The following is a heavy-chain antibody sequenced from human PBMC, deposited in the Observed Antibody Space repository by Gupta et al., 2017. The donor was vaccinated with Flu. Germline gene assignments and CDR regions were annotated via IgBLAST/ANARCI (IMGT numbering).Heavy chain of an antibody. Sequence: EVQLLESGGDLVQPGGSLRLSCAASGFTLSSHAMTWVRQAPGKGLEWVASITGRSATTYYTDSVKGRFTVSRDHSLNTLYLEMNTLRAEDTALYFCAKDVGDGGDCCPFDHWGQGTLVSVSS. V-gene: IGHV3-23*01. CDR3: AKDVGDGGDCCPFDH. CDR2: ITGRSATT. D-gene: IGHD2-21*02. CDR1: GFTLSSHA. J-gene: IGHJ4*02.